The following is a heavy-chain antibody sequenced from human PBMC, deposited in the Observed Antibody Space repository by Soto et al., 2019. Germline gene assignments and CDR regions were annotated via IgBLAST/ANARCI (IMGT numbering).Heavy chain of an antibody. J-gene: IGHJ4*02. V-gene: IGHV4-34*01. D-gene: IGHD3-9*01. Sequence: SEPLSLTCAVYGGSFSAYYWSWIRQPPGKGLEWIGEINHSGGTSYNPSLKSRVTISVDTSKSQFSLKLTSVTAADTAVYYCARSLQFFDWFYDYWGPGTLVTVSS. CDR1: GGSFSAYY. CDR2: INHSGGT. CDR3: ARSLQFFDWFYDY.